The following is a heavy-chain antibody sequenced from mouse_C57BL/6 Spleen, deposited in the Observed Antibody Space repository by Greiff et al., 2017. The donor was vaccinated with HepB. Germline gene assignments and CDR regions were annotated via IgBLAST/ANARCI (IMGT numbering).Heavy chain of an antibody. V-gene: IGHV7-3*01. CDR3: ARYSWNPYYYAMDY. CDR1: GFTFTDYY. Sequence: EVKLMESGGGLVQPGGSLSLSCAASGFTFTDYYMSWVRQPPGKALEWLGFIRNKANGYTTEYSASVKGRFTISRDNSQSILYLQMNALRAEDSATYYCARYSWNPYYYAMDYWGQGTSVTVSS. J-gene: IGHJ4*01. CDR2: IRNKANGYTT.